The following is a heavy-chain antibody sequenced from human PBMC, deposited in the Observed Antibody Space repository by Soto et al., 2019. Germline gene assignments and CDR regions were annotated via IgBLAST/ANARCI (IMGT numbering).Heavy chain of an antibody. CDR2: IWYDGSNK. Sequence: QVQLVESGGGVVQPGRSLRLSCAASGFTFSSYGMHWVRQAPGKGLEWVAVIWYDGSNKYYADSVKGRFPISRDNSKNKLYLQMNSLRPEDTAVYYYARDYLVIHSRVIDYWGQGTLVTVSS. D-gene: IGHD2-15*01. CDR3: ARDYLVIHSRVIDY. J-gene: IGHJ4*02. CDR1: GFTFSSYG. V-gene: IGHV3-33*01.